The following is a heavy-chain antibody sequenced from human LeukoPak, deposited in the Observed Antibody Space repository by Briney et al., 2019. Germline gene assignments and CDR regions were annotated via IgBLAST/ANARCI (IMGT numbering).Heavy chain of an antibody. V-gene: IGHV4-30-4*01. CDR1: GVSIRNGNYY. CDR2: IYFSGST. J-gene: IGHJ4*02. D-gene: IGHD5-12*01. CDR3: ARDRNSGYEFDY. Sequence: PSETLSLTCTVSGVSIRNGNYYWSWIRQPPGKGLEWIGNIYFSGSTDYNPSLRSRVSISVDMSKNQFSLNLNSVTAADTAVYYCARDRNSGYEFDYWGQGTLVTASS.